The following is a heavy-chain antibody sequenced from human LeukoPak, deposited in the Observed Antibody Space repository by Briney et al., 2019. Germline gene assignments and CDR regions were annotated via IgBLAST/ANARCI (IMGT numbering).Heavy chain of an antibody. D-gene: IGHD3-10*01. Sequence: SGPTLVKPTQTLTLTCTFSGFSLSTSGVGVGWIRQPPGKALEWLALIYWDDDKRYSPSLKSRLTITKDTSKNQVVLTMTNMDPVDTATYYCAHTYGSGSPPSYYFDYWGQGTLVTVSS. V-gene: IGHV2-5*02. J-gene: IGHJ4*02. CDR3: AHTYGSGSPPSYYFDY. CDR1: GFSLSTSGVG. CDR2: IYWDDDK.